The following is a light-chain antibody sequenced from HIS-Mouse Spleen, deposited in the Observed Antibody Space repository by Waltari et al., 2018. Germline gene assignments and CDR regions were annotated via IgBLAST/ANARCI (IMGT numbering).Light chain of an antibody. CDR2: WAS. V-gene: IGKV4-1*01. J-gene: IGKJ2*01. Sequence: DIVMTQSPDSLAVSLGERATINCQSSQSVLYSSNNKNYLAWYQQKPGPPPKLLIYWASTRESGVPDRFSGSGSGTDFTLTISSLQAEDVAVYYCQQYYSTPYTFGQGTKLEIK. CDR1: QSVLYSSNNKNY. CDR3: QQYYSTPYT.